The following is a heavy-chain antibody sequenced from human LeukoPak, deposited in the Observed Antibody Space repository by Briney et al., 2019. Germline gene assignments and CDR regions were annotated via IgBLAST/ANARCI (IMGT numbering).Heavy chain of an antibody. D-gene: IGHD3-9*01. CDR1: GGSISSYH. J-gene: IGHJ3*02. Sequence: SETLSLTCTVSGGSISSYHWSWIRQPPGKGLEWIGYISYSGSTNYNPSLKSRVTISIDTSKNQFSLKLRSVTAADTAIYYCARQGYDILTGYIDAFDIWGQGTMVTVSS. CDR2: ISYSGST. CDR3: ARQGYDILTGYIDAFDI. V-gene: IGHV4-59*08.